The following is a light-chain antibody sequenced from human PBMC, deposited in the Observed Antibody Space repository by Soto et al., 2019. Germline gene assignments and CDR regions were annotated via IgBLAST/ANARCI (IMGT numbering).Light chain of an antibody. CDR3: ISYTSSSTLV. CDR1: SSDVGGYNY. Sequence: QSVLTQPASVSGSPGQSITISCTGTSSDVGGYNYVSWYQQHPGKAPKLMIYDVSHRPSGVSNRFPGSKSGNTVSLTISGLQAEDEADYYCISYTSSSTLVFGTGTKVTVL. V-gene: IGLV2-14*01. J-gene: IGLJ1*01. CDR2: DVS.